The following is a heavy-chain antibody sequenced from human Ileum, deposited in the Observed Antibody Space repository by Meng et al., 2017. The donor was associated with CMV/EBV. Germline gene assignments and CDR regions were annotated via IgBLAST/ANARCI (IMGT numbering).Heavy chain of an antibody. V-gene: IGHV3-74*01. J-gene: IGHJ4*02. CDR1: GFSFTDTW. CDR3: ATAGNYRLDH. Sequence: VEVVESGGGLVQAGGSLRLSWAASGFSFTDTWMHWIRQPPGKGLVWVSRINPDGGTINYADSVKGRFTISRDNAKNTLYLQMNNLRDEDTAVYYCATAGNYRLDHWGQGTLVTVSS. D-gene: IGHD1-7*01. CDR2: INPDGGTI.